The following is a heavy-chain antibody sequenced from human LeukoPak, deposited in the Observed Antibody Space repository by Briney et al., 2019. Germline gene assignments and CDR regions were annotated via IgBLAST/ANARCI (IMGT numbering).Heavy chain of an antibody. J-gene: IGHJ3*02. D-gene: IGHD3-10*01. CDR2: INGDGSST. CDR1: GFTFSSYW. V-gene: IGHV3-74*01. CDR3: ARGSPTVFDI. Sequence: PGGSLRLSCAASGFTFSSYWMHWVRQAPGKGLVWVSHINGDGSSTSYADSVKGRFTISRDNAKNTLYLRINSLGAEDTAVYYCARGSPTVFDIWGQGTMVSVSS.